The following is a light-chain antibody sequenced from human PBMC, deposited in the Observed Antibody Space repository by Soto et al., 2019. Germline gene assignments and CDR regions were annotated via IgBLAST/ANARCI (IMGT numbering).Light chain of an antibody. CDR3: QQRSNWPQWT. CDR1: QSVSSY. V-gene: IGKV3-11*01. Sequence: EIVLTQSPATLSLSPGERATLSCRASQSVSSYLAWYQQKPGQAPRLFIYDASNRATGIPARFSGSGSGTDFTLTISSLEPEDFAVYYCQQRSNWPQWTFGQGTKVEIK. J-gene: IGKJ1*01. CDR2: DAS.